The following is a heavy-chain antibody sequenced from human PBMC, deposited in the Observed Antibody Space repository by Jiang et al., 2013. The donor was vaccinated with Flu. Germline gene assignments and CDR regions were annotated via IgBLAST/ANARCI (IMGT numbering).Heavy chain of an antibody. V-gene: IGHV3-74*01. J-gene: IGHJ5*02. CDR1: GFTFSSYW. CDR2: FNSEGSST. CDR3: LVYGDLAS. D-gene: IGHD4-17*01. Sequence: SGFTFSSYWMHWVRQAPGKGWCGSHVFNSEGSSTSYADSVRGRFTISRDNAKNTLYLQMNSLGAEDTAIYYCLVYGDLASWGQGTLVTVSS.